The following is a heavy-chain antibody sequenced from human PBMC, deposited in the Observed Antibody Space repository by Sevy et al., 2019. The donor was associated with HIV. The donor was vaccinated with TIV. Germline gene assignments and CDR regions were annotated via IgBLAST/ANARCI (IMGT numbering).Heavy chain of an antibody. D-gene: IGHD6-19*01. CDR2: IYNSEQT. CDR1: GGSVTSADYS. Sequence: SETLSLTCTVSGGSVTSADYSWGWFRQPPGKGLEWIGWIYNSEQTYYNPSLKSRVAISVDASQTVFSLKITSGTAADTAVYYCAQWLAACGFFHPWGLGYLVTVSS. V-gene: IGHV4-39*02. J-gene: IGHJ5*02. CDR3: AQWLAACGFFHP.